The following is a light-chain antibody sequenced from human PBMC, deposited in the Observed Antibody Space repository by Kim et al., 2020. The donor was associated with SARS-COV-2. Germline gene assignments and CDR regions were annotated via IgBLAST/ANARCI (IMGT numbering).Light chain of an antibody. CDR2: YDS. CDR1: NIGSKS. J-gene: IGLJ3*02. Sequence: SYELTQPPSVSVAPGKTARITCGGNNIGSKSGHWYQQKPGQAPVLVTYYDSDRPSGIPERCSGSNSGNTATLTISRVEAGHESDYYCQVWDSSSDHPVFGGGTQLTVL. V-gene: IGLV3-21*04. CDR3: QVWDSSSDHPV.